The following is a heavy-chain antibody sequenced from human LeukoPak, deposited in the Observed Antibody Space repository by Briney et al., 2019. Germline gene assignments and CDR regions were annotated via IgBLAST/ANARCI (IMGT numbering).Heavy chain of an antibody. CDR1: GGSITSGDYY. CDR2: IYYLGTT. J-gene: IGHJ5*01. D-gene: IGHD4-11*01. V-gene: IGHV4-30-4*08. Sequence: SAETLSLTCSVSGGSITSGDYYWSWIRQPPGKGLEWLGHIYYLGTTYYNPSLKSRISISVDTSKNEFSLKLNSVTAADTAVYYCAREETTYNWFDSWGQGTLVSVSS. CDR3: AREETTYNWFDS.